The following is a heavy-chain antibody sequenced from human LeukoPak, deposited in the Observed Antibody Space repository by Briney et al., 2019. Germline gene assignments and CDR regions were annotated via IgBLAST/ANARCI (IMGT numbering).Heavy chain of an antibody. CDR1: GFTFSSCW. J-gene: IGHJ6*03. Sequence: GGSLRLSCAASGFTFSSCWMSWVRQAPGKGLEWAANIKQDGSEKYHVDSVKGRFTIFRDNAKNSLYLQMNSLRAEDTAVYYCARKGGATTYGYYYYYMDVWGKGTTVTISS. CDR2: IKQDGSEK. D-gene: IGHD1-26*01. V-gene: IGHV3-7*01. CDR3: ARKGGATTYGYYYYYMDV.